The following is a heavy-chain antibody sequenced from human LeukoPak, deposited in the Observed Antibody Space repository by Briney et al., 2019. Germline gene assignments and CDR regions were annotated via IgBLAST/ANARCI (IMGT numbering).Heavy chain of an antibody. Sequence: GGSLRLSCAASGFTFSDYYMSWIRQAPGKGLEWVSYISSSGSTIYYADSVKGRFTISRDNAKNSLYLQMNSLRAEDTAVYYCARAGGYGDYYYYHMDVWGKGTTVTVSS. CDR1: GFTFSDYY. CDR2: ISSSGSTI. V-gene: IGHV3-11*04. D-gene: IGHD5-12*01. J-gene: IGHJ6*03. CDR3: ARAGGYGDYYYYHMDV.